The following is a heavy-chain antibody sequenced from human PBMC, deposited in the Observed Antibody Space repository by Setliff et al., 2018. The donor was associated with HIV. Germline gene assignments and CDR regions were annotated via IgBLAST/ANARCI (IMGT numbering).Heavy chain of an antibody. V-gene: IGHV4-4*07. CDR3: AREEVGAHYYYGMDV. CDR1: GGSISSYY. Sequence: SETLSLTCTVSGGSISSYYWSWIRQPAGKGLEWIGHIYHSGSTYYNPSLKSRVTISVDTSKNQFSLKLSSVTAADTAVYYCAREEVGAHYYYGMDVWGQGTTVTVSS. D-gene: IGHD1-26*01. CDR2: IYHSGST. J-gene: IGHJ6*02.